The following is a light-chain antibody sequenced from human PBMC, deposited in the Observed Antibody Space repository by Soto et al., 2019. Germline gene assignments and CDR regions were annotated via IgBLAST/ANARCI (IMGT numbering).Light chain of an antibody. J-gene: IGLJ1*01. CDR2: DVN. CDR1: IDDVGAYNY. Sequence: QSVLTQPASVSGSPGQSITISCTGTIDDVGAYNYVSWYQQRPGSAPQLLIYDVNNRPSGASNRFSGSKSGHTASLTISGLQSDDEADYHCASYTSTYTLVFGTGTKLTVL. CDR3: ASYTSTYTLV. V-gene: IGLV2-14*01.